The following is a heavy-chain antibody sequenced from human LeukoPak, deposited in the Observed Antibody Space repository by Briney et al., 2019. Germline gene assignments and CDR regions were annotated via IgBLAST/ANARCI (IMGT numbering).Heavy chain of an antibody. CDR3: RRRSAPGVFDI. J-gene: IGHJ3*02. CDR2: ISNRGRTI. Sequence: GGSLRLSCEASGLTFSSYEMSWVRQAPGKGLEWVSYISNRGRTIYYADSVKGRFTISRDNAKNSLYLQMDSLRVEDTAVYYGRRRSAPGVFDIGAKGQWSPSLQ. D-gene: IGHD3-10*01. CDR1: GLTFSSYE. V-gene: IGHV3-48*03.